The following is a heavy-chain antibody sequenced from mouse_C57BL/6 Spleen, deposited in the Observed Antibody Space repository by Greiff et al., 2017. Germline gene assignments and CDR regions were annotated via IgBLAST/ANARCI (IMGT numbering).Heavy chain of an antibody. D-gene: IGHD1-1*01. CDR2: INPSSGYT. J-gene: IGHJ2*01. V-gene: IGHV1-7*01. CDR3: ARSGGSTGYCDY. Sequence: QVQLQQSGAELAKPGASVKLSCKASGYTFTSYWMHWVKQRPGQGLEWIGYINPSSGYTKYNQKFKDKATLTVDKSSSTAYMQLSSLTYEDSAVYYGARSGGSTGYCDYWGKGTTLTVSS. CDR1: GYTFTSYW.